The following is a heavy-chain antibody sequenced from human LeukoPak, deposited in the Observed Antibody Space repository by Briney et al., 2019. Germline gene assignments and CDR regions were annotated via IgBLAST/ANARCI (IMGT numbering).Heavy chain of an antibody. CDR2: ISGSGGST. V-gene: IGHV3-23*01. J-gene: IGHJ4*02. CDR3: TRDLYGRYSDY. D-gene: IGHD2-2*02. CDR1: GFTFSSYA. Sequence: GSLRLSCAASGFTFSSYAMSWVRQAPGKGLEWVSAISGSGGSTYYADSVKGRFTISRDNSKNTLYLQMNSLRAEDTAVYYCTRDLYGRYSDYWGQGTLVTVSS.